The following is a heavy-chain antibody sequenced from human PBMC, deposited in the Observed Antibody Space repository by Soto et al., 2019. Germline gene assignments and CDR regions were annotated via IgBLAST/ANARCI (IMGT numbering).Heavy chain of an antibody. CDR1: GFTVNYNY. CDR2: IYSGGTT. CDR3: ARGKQNALDF. J-gene: IGHJ6*02. D-gene: IGHD2-8*01. V-gene: IGHV3-66*01. Sequence: EVQLVESGGGLVQPGGSLRRSCAVSGFTVNYNYMSWVRQAPRKGLEWVSVIYSGGTTNYADSVKGRFTISRDNSKNTLSLQVNTLSAEDTAVYYYARGKQNALDFWGHGTTVTVS.